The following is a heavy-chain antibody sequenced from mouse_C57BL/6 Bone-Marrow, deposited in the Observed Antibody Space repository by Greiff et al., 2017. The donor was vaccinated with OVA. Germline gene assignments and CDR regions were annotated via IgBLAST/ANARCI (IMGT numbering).Heavy chain of an antibody. D-gene: IGHD2-13*01. V-gene: IGHV6-3*01. Sequence: EVKLVESGGGLVQPGGSMKLSCVASGFTFSNYWMNWVRQSPEKGLEWVAQIRLKSDNYATHYAESVKGRFTISRDDSKSSVYLQMNNLRAEDTGIYYCTGGDWAAWFAYWGQGTLVTVSA. CDR2: IRLKSDNYAT. CDR3: TGGDWAAWFAY. CDR1: GFTFSNYW. J-gene: IGHJ3*01.